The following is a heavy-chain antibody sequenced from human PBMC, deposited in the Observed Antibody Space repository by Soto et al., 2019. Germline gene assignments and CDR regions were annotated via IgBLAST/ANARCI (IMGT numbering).Heavy chain of an antibody. CDR1: GGTFSSYA. J-gene: IGHJ6*02. CDR2: IIPIFGTA. Sequence: QVQLVQSGAEVKKPGSSVKVSCKASGGTFSSYAISWVRQAPGQGLEGMGGIIPIFGTANYAQKFQGRVTITAEKSTSTAYMELSSLRSEDTAVYYCARERDYGNYQSYYYYYGMDVWGQGTTVTVSS. CDR3: ARERDYGNYQSYYYYYGMDV. V-gene: IGHV1-69*06. D-gene: IGHD4-17*01.